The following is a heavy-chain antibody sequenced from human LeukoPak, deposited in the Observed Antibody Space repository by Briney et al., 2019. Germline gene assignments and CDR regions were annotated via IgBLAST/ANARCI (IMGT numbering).Heavy chain of an antibody. Sequence: SETLSLTCTVSGGSISSYYWSWIRQPPGKGLEWIGCIYYSGSTNYNPSLKSRVTISVDTSKNQFSLKLSSVTAADTAVYYCARDGAVAGSAYFDYWGQGTLVTVSS. CDR2: IYYSGST. V-gene: IGHV4-59*01. D-gene: IGHD6-19*01. J-gene: IGHJ4*02. CDR3: ARDGAVAGSAYFDY. CDR1: GGSISSYY.